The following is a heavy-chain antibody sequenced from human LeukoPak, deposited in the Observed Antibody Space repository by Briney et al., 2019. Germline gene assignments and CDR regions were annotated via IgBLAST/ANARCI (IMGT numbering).Heavy chain of an antibody. CDR3: ARAEKAVTSTLDS. CDR1: GDSISNYY. CDR2: MYNRGNT. V-gene: IGHV4-59*01. D-gene: IGHD4-17*01. J-gene: IGHJ4*02. Sequence: PSETLSLTCTVSGDSISNYYWSWMRQSPGKELEWIGYMYNRGNTIYNPSLKSRVTISTDTSKNQLSLRFTSVTAADTAVYYCARAEKAVTSTLDSWGQGTLITVSS.